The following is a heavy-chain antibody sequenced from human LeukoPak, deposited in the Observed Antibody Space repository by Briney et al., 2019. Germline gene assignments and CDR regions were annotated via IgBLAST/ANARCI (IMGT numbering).Heavy chain of an antibody. Sequence: SGGSLRLSCAASGFTFSSYAMHWVRQAPGKGLEWVAVISYDGSNKYYADSVKGRFTISRDNSKNTLYLQMNSLRAEDTAVYYCAKGGYFDWFHSVDYWGQGTLVTVSS. V-gene: IGHV3-30-3*01. J-gene: IGHJ4*02. CDR1: GFTFSSYA. D-gene: IGHD3-9*01. CDR2: ISYDGSNK. CDR3: AKGGYFDWFHSVDY.